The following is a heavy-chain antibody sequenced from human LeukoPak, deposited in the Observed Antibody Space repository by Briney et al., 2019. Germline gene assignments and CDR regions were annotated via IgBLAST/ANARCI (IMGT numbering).Heavy chain of an antibody. J-gene: IGHJ4*02. CDR1: GGSISSYY. Sequence: PSETLSLTCTVSGGSISSYYWSWIRQPPGKGLEWVGYIYNSGNNHYNSSLKSRVTISIDTSKNQFSLKLASVTAADTAVYYCATRGYWGQGTLVAVSS. V-gene: IGHV4-59*08. CDR3: ATRGY. D-gene: IGHD3-10*01. CDR2: IYNSGNN.